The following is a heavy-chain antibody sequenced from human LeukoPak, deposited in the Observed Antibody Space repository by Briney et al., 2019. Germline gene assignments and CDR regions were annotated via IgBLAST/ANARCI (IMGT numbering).Heavy chain of an antibody. D-gene: IGHD2-15*01. CDR1: GFTFSSYW. V-gene: IGHV3-74*01. CDR2: INSDGRST. Sequence: GGSLRLSCAASGFTFSSYWMHWVRQAPGKGLVWVSRINSDGRSTTYADSVKGRFTISRDNAKNTLYLQMNSLRAEDTAVYYCARALYCSASSCYSGPDYWGQGTLVTVSS. CDR3: ARALYCSASSCYSGPDY. J-gene: IGHJ4*02.